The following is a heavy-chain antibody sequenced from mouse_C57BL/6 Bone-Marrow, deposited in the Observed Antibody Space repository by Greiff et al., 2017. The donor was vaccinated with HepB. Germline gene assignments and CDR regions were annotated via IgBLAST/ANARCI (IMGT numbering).Heavy chain of an antibody. CDR1: GFTFPDYY. J-gene: IGHJ2*01. Sequence: EVQLVESGGGLVQPGGSLSLSCAASGFTFPDYYMSWVRQPPGKALEWLGFIRNKANGYTTEYSVSVKGRFTISRDNSQSILYLQMNALSAEDSATYYCARGGYYYCSMDYWGQGTTLTVSS. CDR2: IRNKANGYTT. D-gene: IGHD1-1*01. CDR3: ARGGYYYCSMDY. V-gene: IGHV7-3*01.